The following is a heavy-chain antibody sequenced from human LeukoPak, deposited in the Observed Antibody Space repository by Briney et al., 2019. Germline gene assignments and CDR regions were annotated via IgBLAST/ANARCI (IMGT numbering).Heavy chain of an antibody. CDR2: IYYSGST. CDR3: ARDSCSSTSCYPLSWFDP. J-gene: IGHJ5*02. V-gene: IGHV4-4*07. Sequence: SETLSLTCTVSGGSISSYYWSWIRQPAGKGLEWIGSIYYSGSTYYNPSLKSRVTMSVDTSKNQFSLKLSSVTAADTAVYYCARDSCSSTSCYPLSWFDPWGQGTLVTVSS. D-gene: IGHD2-2*01. CDR1: GGSISSYY.